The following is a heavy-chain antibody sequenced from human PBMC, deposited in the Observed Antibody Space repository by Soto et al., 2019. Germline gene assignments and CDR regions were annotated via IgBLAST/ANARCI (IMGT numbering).Heavy chain of an antibody. CDR3: ARRQSSSWYGL. Sequence: PSETLSLTCTVSGGSISNSSYYWGWIRQPPGKGLEWIGSIYYSGSTYYNPSLKSRVTISVDTSKNQFSLKLSSVTAADTAVYYCARRQSSSWYGLWGQGTLVTVS. D-gene: IGHD6-13*01. CDR2: IYYSGST. CDR1: GGSISNSSYY. J-gene: IGHJ4*02. V-gene: IGHV4-39*01.